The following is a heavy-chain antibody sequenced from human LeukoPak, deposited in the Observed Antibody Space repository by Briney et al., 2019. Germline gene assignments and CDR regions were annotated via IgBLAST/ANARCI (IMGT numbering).Heavy chain of an antibody. CDR2: IIPIFGTA. CDR1: GGTFSSYA. CDR3: ARDVVSGDHGQ. Sequence: ASVKVSCKASGGTFSSYAISWVRQAPGQGLEWMGGIIPIFGTANYAQKFQGRVTITADESTSTAYMELSSLRSEDTAVYCCARDVVSGDHGQWGQGTLVTVSS. J-gene: IGHJ4*02. V-gene: IGHV1-69*13. D-gene: IGHD2-15*01.